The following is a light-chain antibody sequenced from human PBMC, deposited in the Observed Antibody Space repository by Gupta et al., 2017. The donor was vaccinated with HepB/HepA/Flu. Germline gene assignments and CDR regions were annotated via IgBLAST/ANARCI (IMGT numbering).Light chain of an antibody. CDR1: QSGSNS. J-gene: IGLJ2*01. CDR2: DDS. CDR3: QVWDSSSDPVV. Sequence: SCVLTQPPSVSVAPGKEARIIRGGNQSGSNSVLWYQQKPGPAPVLVVYDDSDRPSGIPERFSGSNSGNTATLTISRVEAGDEADYYCQVWDSSSDPVVFGGGTKLTVL. V-gene: IGLV3-21*03.